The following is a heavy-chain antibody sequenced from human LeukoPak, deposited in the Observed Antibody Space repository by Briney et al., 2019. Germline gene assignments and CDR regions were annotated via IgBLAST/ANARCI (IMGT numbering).Heavy chain of an antibody. CDR3: ARDHQLQNGNWFDP. Sequence: PGGSLRLSCAASGFTFSSYGMHWVRQAPGKGLEWVAAISYDGSNKYYADSVKGRFSVSRDNSKNTLYLQMNSLRPEDTAVYYCARDHQLQNGNWFDPWGQGTLVTVPS. CDR1: GFTFSSYG. D-gene: IGHD2-2*01. CDR2: ISYDGSNK. J-gene: IGHJ5*02. V-gene: IGHV3-30*03.